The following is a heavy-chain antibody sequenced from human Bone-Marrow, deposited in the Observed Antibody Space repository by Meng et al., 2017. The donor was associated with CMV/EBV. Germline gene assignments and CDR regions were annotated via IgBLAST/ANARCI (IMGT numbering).Heavy chain of an antibody. Sequence: GQLQQGGEGLLKPADTLDLSCSVYGGSFSGCDWSWIRQPPGKGLGWIGEINHSGSTNYNPSRKSRVTISVDTSKNQFSLKLSSVTAADTAVYYCARGGGPFDYWGQGTLVTVSS. CDR3: ARGGGPFDY. D-gene: IGHD3-16*01. J-gene: IGHJ4*02. V-gene: IGHV4-34*01. CDR1: GGSFSGCD. CDR2: INHSGST.